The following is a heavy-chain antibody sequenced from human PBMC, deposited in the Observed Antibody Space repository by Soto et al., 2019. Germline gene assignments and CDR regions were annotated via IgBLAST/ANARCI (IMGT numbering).Heavy chain of an antibody. CDR1: GGSFSGYY. CDR3: ARALRRSGGYDR. Sequence: PSETLSLTCAVYGGSFSGYYWSWIRQPPGKGLEWIGEINHSGSTNYNPSLKSRVTITVDTSKNQYSLKLSSVTTADTAEYYCARALRRSGGYDRWGQGTLVTVPS. V-gene: IGHV4-34*01. D-gene: IGHD5-12*01. J-gene: IGHJ4*02. CDR2: INHSGST.